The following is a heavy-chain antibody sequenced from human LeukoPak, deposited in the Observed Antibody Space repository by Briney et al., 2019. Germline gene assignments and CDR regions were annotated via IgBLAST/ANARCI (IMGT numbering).Heavy chain of an antibody. CDR3: AKSRSGSANWALQIFDN. CDR2: ISGNGGRT. V-gene: IGHV3-23*01. J-gene: IGHJ4*02. Sequence: PGGSLRLSCAASGFTFSILDMSWVRQAPGKGLEWVSAISGNGGRTYYADSVKGRFTISRDNSKNSLFVQMNSLRAEDTAVYFCAKSRSGSANWALQIFDNWGQGTLVTVSS. CDR1: GFTFSILD. D-gene: IGHD1-1*01.